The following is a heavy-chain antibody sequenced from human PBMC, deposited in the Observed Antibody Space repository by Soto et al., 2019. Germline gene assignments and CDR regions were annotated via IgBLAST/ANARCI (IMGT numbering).Heavy chain of an antibody. V-gene: IGHV3-21*01. Sequence: PGGSLRLSCAASGFTFSSYSMNWVRQAPGKGLEWVSSISSSSSYIYYADSVKGRFTISRDNAKNSLYLQMNSLRAEDTAVYYCARDQGGHCSGGSCYYLGMDVWGQGTTVTVSS. CDR1: GFTFSSYS. J-gene: IGHJ6*02. D-gene: IGHD2-15*01. CDR2: ISSSSSYI. CDR3: ARDQGGHCSGGSCYYLGMDV.